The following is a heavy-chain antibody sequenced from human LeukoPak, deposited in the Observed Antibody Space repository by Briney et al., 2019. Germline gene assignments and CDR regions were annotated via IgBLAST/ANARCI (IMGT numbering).Heavy chain of an antibody. CDR2: LNDNGATT. V-gene: IGHV3-23*01. Sequence: GGSLRLSCAASGFTFSSYSMNWVRQAPGKGLEWVSGLNDNGATTYYADSVKGRFTISRDNPKSTLYLQMDSLRAEDTAIYYCAKLAVSSADFAYWGQGTPVTVSS. D-gene: IGHD5/OR15-5a*01. CDR3: AKLAVSSADFAY. CDR1: GFTFSSYS. J-gene: IGHJ4*02.